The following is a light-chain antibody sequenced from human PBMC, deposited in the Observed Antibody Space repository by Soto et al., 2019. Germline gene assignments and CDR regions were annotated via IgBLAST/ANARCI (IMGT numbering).Light chain of an antibody. J-gene: IGLJ3*02. CDR2: DVS. V-gene: IGLV2-14*01. CDR1: SSDVGGYNY. CDR3: RSYTSSSTLEV. Sequence: QSALTQPASVSGSPGQSITISCTGTSSDVGGYNYVSWYQQHPGKAPQLMIYDVSNRPSGVSNRFSGSKSGNTASLTISGLQAEDEADYYCRSYTSSSTLEVFGGGTKLTVL.